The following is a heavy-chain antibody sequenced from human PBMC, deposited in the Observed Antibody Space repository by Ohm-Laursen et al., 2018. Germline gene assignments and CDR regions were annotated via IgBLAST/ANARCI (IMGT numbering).Heavy chain of an antibody. Sequence: SDTLSLTCTISGGAISSYYWSWIRQPAGKGLEWIGRINISGTNYNPSLKSRVTMSVDTSKNQFSLNLSSVTAADTAVYYGAGRGYWGQGTLVTVSS. CDR3: AGRGY. CDR2: INISGT. J-gene: IGHJ4*02. CDR1: GGAISSYY. D-gene: IGHD1-26*01. V-gene: IGHV4-4*07.